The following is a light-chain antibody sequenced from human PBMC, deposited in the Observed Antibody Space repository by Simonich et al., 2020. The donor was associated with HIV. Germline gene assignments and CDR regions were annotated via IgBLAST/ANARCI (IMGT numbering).Light chain of an antibody. Sequence: EIVMTQSPATLSVSPGERATLFCTANQSIINNLAWYQQKPGQAPRLLIYGASTRSTGIPSRFSGSGSGTEFTLTIGNMQSEDFAVYYCQQYNNWPRTFGQGTKVEIK. CDR1: QSIINN. CDR2: GAS. J-gene: IGKJ1*01. CDR3: QQYNNWPRT. V-gene: IGKV3-15*01.